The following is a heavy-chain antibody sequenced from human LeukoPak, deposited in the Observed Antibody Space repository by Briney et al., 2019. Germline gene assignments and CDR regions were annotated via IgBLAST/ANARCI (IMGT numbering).Heavy chain of an antibody. CDR1: GGSISRYY. V-gene: IGHV4-59*13. D-gene: IGHD3-3*01. Sequence: SETLSLTCTVPGGSISRYYWSWIRQPPGKGLEWIGYIYYSGSTNYNPSLKSRVTISVDTSKNQFSLKLSSVTAADTAVYYCARASNDFWSGYYDPYYFDYWGQGTLVTVSS. J-gene: IGHJ4*02. CDR2: IYYSGST. CDR3: ARASNDFWSGYYDPYYFDY.